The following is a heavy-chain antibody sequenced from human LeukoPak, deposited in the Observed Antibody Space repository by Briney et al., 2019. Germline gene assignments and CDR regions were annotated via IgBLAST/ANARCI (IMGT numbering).Heavy chain of an antibody. J-gene: IGHJ4*02. CDR3: ARGPSGYHNT. CDR2: ISSTGGTT. CDR1: GITFSSYG. V-gene: IGHV3-23*01. Sequence: GGTLRLSCAASGITFSSYGMSWVRQAPGKGLEWVSSISSTGGTTYYADSVKGRFTISRDNSKNTLYLQMNSLRAEDTAVYYCARGPSGYHNTGGQGTLSPSPQ. D-gene: IGHD5-12*01.